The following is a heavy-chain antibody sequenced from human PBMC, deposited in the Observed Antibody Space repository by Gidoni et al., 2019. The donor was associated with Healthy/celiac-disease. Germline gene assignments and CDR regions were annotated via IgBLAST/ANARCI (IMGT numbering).Heavy chain of an antibody. D-gene: IGHD4-4*01. Sequence: EVQLVEPGGGLVAPGGSLKRSCAAPGFPFRGSAMHWFRQASGKGLEWVGRIRRKANSYATAYAASVKGRFTISRDDSKNTAYLQMNSLKTEDTAVYYCTRLTTTHDYWGQGTLVTVSS. V-gene: IGHV3-73*02. CDR3: TRLTTTHDY. CDR1: GFPFRGSA. J-gene: IGHJ4*02. CDR2: IRRKANSYAT.